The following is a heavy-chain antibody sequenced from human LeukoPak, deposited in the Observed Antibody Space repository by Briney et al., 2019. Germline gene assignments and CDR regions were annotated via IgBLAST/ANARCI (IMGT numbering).Heavy chain of an antibody. V-gene: IGHV1-69*13. Sequence: SVKVSCKASGGTFSSYAISWVRQAPGQGLEWMGGIIPIFGTANYARKFQGRVTITADESTSTAYMELSSLRSEDTAVYYCARSSAMVGFFDYWGQGTLVTVSS. CDR3: ARSSAMVGFFDY. CDR2: IIPIFGTA. J-gene: IGHJ4*02. D-gene: IGHD5-18*01. CDR1: GGTFSSYA.